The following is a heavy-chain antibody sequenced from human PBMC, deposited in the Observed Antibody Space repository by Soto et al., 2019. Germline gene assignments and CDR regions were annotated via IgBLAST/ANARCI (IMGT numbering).Heavy chain of an antibody. V-gene: IGHV3-74*01. J-gene: IGHJ4*02. CDR2: VNEYDTYR. D-gene: IGHD5-18*01. Sequence: QTGGSLRLSCVASVFTFSDSWMHLVRQAPGKGLVWVSRVNEYDTYRNYADSVKGRFTISRDNARNTVYLQMNSLRAEDTAVYYCARVARVTRGIEYWAQGTMVTVSS. CDR1: VFTFSDSW. CDR3: ARVARVTRGIEY.